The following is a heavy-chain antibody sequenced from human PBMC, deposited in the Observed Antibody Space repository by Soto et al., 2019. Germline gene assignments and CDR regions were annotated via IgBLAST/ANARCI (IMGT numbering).Heavy chain of an antibody. CDR3: ARGLDCSGGSCPWVYFYH. Sequence: EVQLLESGGGLEQPGGSLRLSCAASGFPFSAYAMSWVRQAPGKGLEWVSTIRGDGGTTYYADSVKGRFTISRDNSKNTLYLQMRNLGPEDTATFYCARGLDCSGGSCPWVYFYHWGQGTLVTVSS. CDR1: GFPFSAYA. CDR2: IRGDGGTT. J-gene: IGHJ1*01. V-gene: IGHV3-23*01. D-gene: IGHD2-15*01.